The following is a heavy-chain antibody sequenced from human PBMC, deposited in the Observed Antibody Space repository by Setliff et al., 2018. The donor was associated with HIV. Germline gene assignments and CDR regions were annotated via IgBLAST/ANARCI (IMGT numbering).Heavy chain of an antibody. V-gene: IGHV4-30-4*08. D-gene: IGHD3-10*01. CDR3: ARRDQYGGSPYFES. CDR1: GDSISSGDYY. J-gene: IGHJ4*02. CDR2: IYYSGTT. Sequence: PSETLSLTCTVSGDSISSGDYYWSWVRQPPGKGLEWIGNIYYSGTTYYSPSLKSRVTISVNKSKNQFSLKLSSVTAADTAVYYCARRDQYGGSPYFESWGQGALVTVSS.